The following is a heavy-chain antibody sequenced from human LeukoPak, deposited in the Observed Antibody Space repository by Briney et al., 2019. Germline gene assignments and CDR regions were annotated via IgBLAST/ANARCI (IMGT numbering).Heavy chain of an antibody. Sequence: GGSLRLSCAASGFTFSSYVMSWVRQAPGKGLEWVSGISGSGGTTYHADSVRGRFTISRDNSKNTLYLQMNSLRAEDTAVYYCAKDLGLTTFHYWGQGTLVTVSS. CDR3: AKDLGLTTFHY. D-gene: IGHD4-17*01. CDR1: GFTFSSYV. V-gene: IGHV3-23*01. CDR2: ISGSGGTT. J-gene: IGHJ4*02.